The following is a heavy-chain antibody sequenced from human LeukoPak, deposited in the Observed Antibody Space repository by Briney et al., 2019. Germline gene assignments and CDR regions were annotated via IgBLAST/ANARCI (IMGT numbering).Heavy chain of an antibody. D-gene: IGHD4-17*01. J-gene: IGHJ4*02. CDR2: IYYSGST. CDR1: GGSISSSSYY. V-gene: IGHV4-39*07. CDR3: ARRDRYGAYYFDY. Sequence: PSETLSLTCTVSGGSISSSSYYWGWIRQPPGKGLEWIGSIYYSGSTYYNPSLKSRVTISVDTSKNQFSLKLSSVTAADTAVYYCARRDRYGAYYFDYWGQGTLVTVSS.